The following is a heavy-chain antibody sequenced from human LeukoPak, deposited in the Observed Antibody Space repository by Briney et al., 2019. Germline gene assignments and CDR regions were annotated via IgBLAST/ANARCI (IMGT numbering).Heavy chain of an antibody. V-gene: IGHV3-23*01. Sequence: GGSLTLSCAASVFTITNYAMSCVRQGPGKGGEGVSGLSTRPRDADCGRGRVMVSRHHSRNKFSLKINSLRPEDTGLYYCVRGEVAVQYYFESWGQGSMVTVCS. CDR1: VFTITNYA. CDR3: VRGEVAVQYYFES. J-gene: IGHJ4*02. CDR2: LSTRPR. D-gene: IGHD3-22*01.